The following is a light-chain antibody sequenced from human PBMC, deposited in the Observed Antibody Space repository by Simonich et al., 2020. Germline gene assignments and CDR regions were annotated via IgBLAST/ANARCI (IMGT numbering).Light chain of an antibody. CDR2: DVS. V-gene: IGLV2-14*01. CDR1: SSDVGGYNY. Sequence: QSALTQPASVSGSPGQSITISCTGTSSDVGGYNYVTLYQQHPGKAPKIWIYDVSKRPSGVSKRFSGSKSGKPASRNISGLQAEDEADYYCSSYTSSSTFVVFGGGTKLTVL. CDR3: SSYTSSSTFVV. J-gene: IGLJ2*01.